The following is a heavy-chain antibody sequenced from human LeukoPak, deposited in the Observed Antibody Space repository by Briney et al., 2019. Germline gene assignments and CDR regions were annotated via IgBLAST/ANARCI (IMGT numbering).Heavy chain of an antibody. CDR1: GGSISSNSYY. CDR2: IYYSGST. V-gene: IGHV4-39*01. Sequence: SETLSLTCAVSGGSISSNSYYWGWIRQPPGKGLEWIGSIYYSGSTYYNPSLKSRVTISVDTSKNQFSLKLSSVTAADTAVYYCARTRYYYNSRSYGAPYYFGYWGQGTLVTVSS. D-gene: IGHD3-10*01. CDR3: ARTRYYYNSRSYGAPYYFGY. J-gene: IGHJ4*02.